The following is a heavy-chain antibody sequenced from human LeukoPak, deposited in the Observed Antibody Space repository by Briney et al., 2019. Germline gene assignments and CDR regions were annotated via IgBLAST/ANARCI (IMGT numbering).Heavy chain of an antibody. Sequence: ASVKVSCKASGYTFTSYDINWVRQATGQGLEWMGWMNPNSGNTGYAQKFQGRVTMTRNTSISTAYMELSSLRSEDTAVYYCARDITMVRENWFDPWGQGTLVTVSS. CDR1: GYTFTSYD. D-gene: IGHD3-10*01. CDR3: ARDITMVRENWFDP. J-gene: IGHJ5*02. V-gene: IGHV1-8*01. CDR2: MNPNSGNT.